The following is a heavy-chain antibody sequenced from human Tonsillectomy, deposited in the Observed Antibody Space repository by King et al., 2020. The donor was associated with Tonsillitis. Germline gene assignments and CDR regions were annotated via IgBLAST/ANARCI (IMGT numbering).Heavy chain of an antibody. D-gene: IGHD3-10*01. CDR2: IYYIGTT. V-gene: IGHV4-39*01. Sequence: QLQESGPGLVKPSETLSLTCTVSSGSISTTTYYWGWIRQPPGKGLEWIGSIYYIGTTYYSPSLKSRIAISVDTSKNQFSLILNSLTAADTALYFCVRHHDLGPFDSWGQGTLVTVSS. CDR1: SGSISTTTYY. J-gene: IGHJ4*02. CDR3: VRHHDLGPFDS.